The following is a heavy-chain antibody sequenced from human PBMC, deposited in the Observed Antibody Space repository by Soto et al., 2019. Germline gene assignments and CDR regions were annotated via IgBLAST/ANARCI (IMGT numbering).Heavy chain of an antibody. J-gene: IGHJ3*02. CDR1: GYTFTSYG. V-gene: IGHV1-18*04. Sequence: ASVKVSCKASGYTFTSYGISWVRQAPGQGLEGMGWISAYNGNTNYAQKLQGRVTMTTDTSTSTAYMELRSLRSDDTAVYYCARDSGYPPILLGSFPQDAFEIWGQGTMVTASS. D-gene: IGHD3-10*01. CDR2: ISAYNGNT. CDR3: ARDSGYPPILLGSFPQDAFEI.